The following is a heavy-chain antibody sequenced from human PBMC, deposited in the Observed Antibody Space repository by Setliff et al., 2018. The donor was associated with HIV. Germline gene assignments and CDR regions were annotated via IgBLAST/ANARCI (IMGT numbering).Heavy chain of an antibody. Sequence: GSLRLSCAASGFTVSSNYMSWVRQAPGKGLEWISFIGGHGSIIHYAYSVKGRFTISRDNSKNTLYLQMNSLRAEDTAVYYCAKDQAVVTPRYDAFDIWGQGTMVTVSS. D-gene: IGHD2-15*01. J-gene: IGHJ3*02. CDR3: AKDQAVVTPRYDAFDI. CDR2: IGGHGSII. CDR1: GFTVSSNY. V-gene: IGHV3-23*01.